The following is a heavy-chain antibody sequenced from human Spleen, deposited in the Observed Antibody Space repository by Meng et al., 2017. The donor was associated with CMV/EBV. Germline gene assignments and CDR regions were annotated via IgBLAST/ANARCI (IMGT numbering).Heavy chain of an antibody. D-gene: IGHD7-27*01. CDR2: IYHSGST. Sequence: GSLRLSCTVSGYSISSGYYWGWIRQPPGKGLEWIGSIYHSGSTYYNPSLKSRVTISVDTSKNQFSLKLSSVTAADTAVYYCARAGLGIDDYWGQGTLVTVSS. J-gene: IGHJ4*02. CDR1: GYSISSGYY. V-gene: IGHV4-38-2*02. CDR3: ARAGLGIDDY.